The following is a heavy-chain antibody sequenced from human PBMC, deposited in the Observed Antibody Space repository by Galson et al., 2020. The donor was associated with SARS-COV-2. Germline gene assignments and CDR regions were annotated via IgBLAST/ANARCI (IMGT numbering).Heavy chain of an antibody. V-gene: IGHV4-38-2*02. CDR1: GYSISSGYY. CDR2: IHPSGTT. CDR3: ARDPGYSGYSGGLDY. Sequence: PSETLSLTCAVSGYSISSGYYWGWIRQPPGKGLEWIGSIHPSGTTYYNPSLKSRVTISVDTSKNQFSLKLRSVTAADTAVYYCARDPGYSGYSGGLDYWGQGTLVNVSS. D-gene: IGHD5-12*01. J-gene: IGHJ4*02.